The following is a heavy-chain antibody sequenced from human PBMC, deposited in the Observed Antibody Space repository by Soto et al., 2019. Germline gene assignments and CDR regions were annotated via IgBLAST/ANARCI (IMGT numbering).Heavy chain of an antibody. CDR1: GFTFSSYG. D-gene: IGHD4-4*01. J-gene: IGHJ4*02. Sequence: QVQLAESGGGVVQPGRSLRLSCAASGFTFSSYGMHWVRQAPGKGLEWVTVISYDGSNKYYVDSVKGRFTISRDNSENTLYLEMNSLRAEDTAVYYCAKDRHDYSNYFDHWGQGTRVTVSS. CDR2: ISYDGSNK. V-gene: IGHV3-30*18. CDR3: AKDRHDYSNYFDH.